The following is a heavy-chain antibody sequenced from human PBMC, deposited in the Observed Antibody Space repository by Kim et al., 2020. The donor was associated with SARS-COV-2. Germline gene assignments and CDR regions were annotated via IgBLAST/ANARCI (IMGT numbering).Heavy chain of an antibody. CDR3: VGQKFTGDEGNWFDF. D-gene: IGHD1-1*01. CDR2: ISSSSNVI. J-gene: IGHJ5*01. V-gene: IGHV3-11*01. Sequence: GGSLRLSCSASGAPLSDYYMSWIRQAPGKGLEWISYISSSSNVIYYADSVKGRFSISRDNDENSMYLQMNGLRGDDTAVYYCVGQKFTGDEGNWFDFWGQGTLVTVSP. CDR1: GAPLSDYY.